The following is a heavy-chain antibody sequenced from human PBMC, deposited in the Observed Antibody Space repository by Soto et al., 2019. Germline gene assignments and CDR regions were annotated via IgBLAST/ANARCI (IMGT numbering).Heavy chain of an antibody. Sequence: QITLKESGPTLVKPTQTLTLTCTFCGFSLSTSGVGVGWIRQPPGKALEWLALIYWDDDKRYSPSLRSRLTISKDTSKNQVVLTMTNMDPVDTATYYCIQSRCGGDCLQSYASHYYYGMDVWGQGTTVTVSS. J-gene: IGHJ6*02. V-gene: IGHV2-5*02. D-gene: IGHD2-21*02. CDR2: IYWDDDK. CDR3: IQSRCGGDCLQSYASHYYYGMDV. CDR1: GFSLSTSGVG.